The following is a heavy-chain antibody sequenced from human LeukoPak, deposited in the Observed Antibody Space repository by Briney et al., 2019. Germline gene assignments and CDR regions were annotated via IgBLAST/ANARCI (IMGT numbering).Heavy chain of an antibody. CDR2: ISGSGGST. CDR1: GFTFSSYA. V-gene: IGHV3-23*01. J-gene: IGHJ4*02. Sequence: WGVLRLSCAASGFTFSSYAMSWVRQAPGKGLEWVSAISGSGGSTYYADSVKGRFTISRDNSKNTLYLQMNSLRAEDTAVYYCAKDGLAIRSPFDYWGQGTLVTVSS. CDR3: AKDGLAIRSPFDY. D-gene: IGHD2-2*02.